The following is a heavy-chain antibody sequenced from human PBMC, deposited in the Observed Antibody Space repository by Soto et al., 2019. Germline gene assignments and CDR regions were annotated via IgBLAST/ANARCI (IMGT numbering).Heavy chain of an antibody. J-gene: IGHJ4*02. V-gene: IGHV3-53*01. Sequence: EVQLVESGGGLIQPGGSLRLSCAASGFTVSSNYMSWVRQAPGKGLEWVSVIYSGGSTYYADSVTGRFTISRDNSKNPLCLRMNSLRAEDTAVYYCAREAYSYGYGYFDYWGQGTLVTVSS. CDR1: GFTVSSNY. D-gene: IGHD5-18*01. CDR3: AREAYSYGYGYFDY. CDR2: IYSGGST.